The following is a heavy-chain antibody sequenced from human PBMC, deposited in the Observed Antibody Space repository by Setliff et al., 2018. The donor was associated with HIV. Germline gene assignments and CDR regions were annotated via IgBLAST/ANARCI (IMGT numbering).Heavy chain of an antibody. CDR2: ISSSATSI. CDR1: GFTFNAYS. J-gene: IGHJ4*02. D-gene: IGHD3-22*01. Sequence: PGGSLRLSCTGSGFTFNAYSMSWIRQAPGKGLEWLSDISSSATSIYYADSVKGRFTISRDNAKNSLYLQLNSLRAEDTAVYYCARLVTYNYDSSAYYPDSWGQGTLVTVSS. CDR3: ARLVTYNYDSSAYYPDS. V-gene: IGHV3-11*01.